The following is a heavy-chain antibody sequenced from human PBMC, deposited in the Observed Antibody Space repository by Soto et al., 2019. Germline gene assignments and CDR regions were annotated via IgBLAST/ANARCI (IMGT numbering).Heavy chain of an antibody. CDR1: GNTFSNYG. CDR3: ASAGDISMDLTYCDY. J-gene: IGHJ4*02. Sequence: QVQLVQSGAEVKKPGSSVKVSCKASGNTFSNYGITWARQAPAQGLEWMGGIVPMFRTTNYAPKFQGRVTISADESTSTAYMELSSLRSEDTAVYFCASAGDISMDLTYCDYWGKGTLVTVSS. CDR2: IVPMFRTT. D-gene: IGHD5-18*01. V-gene: IGHV1-69*01.